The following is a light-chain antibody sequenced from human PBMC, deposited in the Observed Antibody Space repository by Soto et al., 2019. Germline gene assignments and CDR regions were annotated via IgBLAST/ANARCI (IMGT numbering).Light chain of an antibody. Sequence: EFVLTQSPGTLSLSPGERATLSCRASQSIGSNYLAWYQQKPGQAPRLLIYGASNMATGIPDRFSGSGSGTDFTLTISRLEPEDFAVYYCQRYASSPYTFGQGTKLEIK. V-gene: IGKV3-20*01. CDR3: QRYASSPYT. CDR1: QSIGSNY. CDR2: GAS. J-gene: IGKJ2*01.